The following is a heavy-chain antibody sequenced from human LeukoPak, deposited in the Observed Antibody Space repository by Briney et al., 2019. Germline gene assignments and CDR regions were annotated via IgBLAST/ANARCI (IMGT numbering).Heavy chain of an antibody. Sequence: GGSLRLSCAASGFTFSDHYMDWVRQAPGKGLEWVGRTRNKANSYTTEYAASVKGRFTISRDDSKNSLYLQMNSLKTEDTAVYYRAREPTADAFDIWGQGTMVTVSS. CDR2: TRNKANSYTT. V-gene: IGHV3-72*01. J-gene: IGHJ3*02. CDR3: AREPTADAFDI. D-gene: IGHD4-17*01. CDR1: GFTFSDHY.